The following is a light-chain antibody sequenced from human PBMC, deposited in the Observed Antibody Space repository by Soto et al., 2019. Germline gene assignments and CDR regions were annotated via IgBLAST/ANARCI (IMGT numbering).Light chain of an antibody. CDR2: EDN. V-gene: IGLV6-57*03. CDR3: QSYASSNHYA. Sequence: NFMLTQPHSVSESPGKTVTISCTRSSGSIASNYVQWYQQRPGSAPTTVIYEDNQRPSGVPDRFSGSIDSSSNSASLTISGLKTEDEADYSCQSYASSNHYAFGTGTKLTVL. J-gene: IGLJ1*01. CDR1: SGSIASNY.